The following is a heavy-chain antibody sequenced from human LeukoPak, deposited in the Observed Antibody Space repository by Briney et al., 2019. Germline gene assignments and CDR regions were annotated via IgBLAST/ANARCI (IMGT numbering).Heavy chain of an antibody. J-gene: IGHJ4*02. CDR3: AREVSEGFDF. CDR1: GFTFSGYS. Sequence: PGGSLKLSCTASGFTFSGYSMNWIRQAPGKGLEWVSSFGTRSTSVYHAGSVKGRFAISRDNAKNSLYLQMNSLRAEDTALYYCAREVSEGFDFWGQGTLVTVSS. CDR2: FGTRSTSV. D-gene: IGHD3-22*01. V-gene: IGHV3-21*01.